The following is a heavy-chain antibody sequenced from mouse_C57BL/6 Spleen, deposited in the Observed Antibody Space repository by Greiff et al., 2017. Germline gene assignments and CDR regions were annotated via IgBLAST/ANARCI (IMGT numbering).Heavy chain of an antibody. D-gene: IGHD2-1*01. J-gene: IGHJ4*01. CDR2: ISSGSSTI. CDR3: ARLGNHYAMDY. V-gene: IGHV5-17*01. CDR1: GFTFSDYG. Sequence: EVKLMESGGGLVKPGGSLKLSCAASGFTFSDYGMHWVRQAPEKGLEWVAYISSGSSTIYYADTVKGRFTISRDNAKNTLFLQMTSLRSEDTAMYYWARLGNHYAMDYWGQGTSVTVSS.